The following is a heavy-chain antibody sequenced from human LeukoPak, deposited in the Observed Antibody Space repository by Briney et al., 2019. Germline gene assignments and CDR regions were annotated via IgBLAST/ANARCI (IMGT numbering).Heavy chain of an antibody. V-gene: IGHV1-24*01. CDR2: FDPEDGET. J-gene: IGHJ5*02. D-gene: IGHD5-18*01. Sequence: ASVKVSRKVSGYTLTELSMHWVRQAPGKGLEWMGGFDPEDGETIYAQKFQGRVTMTEDTSTDTAYMELSSLRSEDTAVYYCATRAPSKDTAMVHPRGDWFDPWGQGTLVTVSS. CDR3: ATRAPSKDTAMVHPRGDWFDP. CDR1: GYTLTELS.